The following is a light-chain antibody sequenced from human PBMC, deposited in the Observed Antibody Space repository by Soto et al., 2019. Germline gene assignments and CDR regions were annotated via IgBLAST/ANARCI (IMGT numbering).Light chain of an antibody. CDR3: QQRSNWPLT. CDR2: DAS. Sequence: EIVLTQSPATLSLSPGERATFSCRASQSVSNYLAWYQQRPGQAPRLLIYDASNRATGIPARFSAIGSGTDFTLIISSLEPEDSAVYYCQQRSNWPLTFGGGTKVEIK. V-gene: IGKV3-11*01. J-gene: IGKJ4*01. CDR1: QSVSNY.